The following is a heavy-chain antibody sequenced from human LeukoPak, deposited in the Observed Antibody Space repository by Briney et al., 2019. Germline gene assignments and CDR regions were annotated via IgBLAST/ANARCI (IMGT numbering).Heavy chain of an antibody. D-gene: IGHD3-22*01. Sequence: PGGSLRLSCAASGFTFSSYSMNWVRQAPGKGLEWVSSISSSSSYIYYADSVKGRFTISRDNAKNSLYLQMNSLRAEDTAVYYCARAQAGLYYYDSNWSAFDIWGQGTMVTVSS. CDR1: GFTFSSYS. J-gene: IGHJ3*02. CDR3: ARAQAGLYYYDSNWSAFDI. V-gene: IGHV3-21*01. CDR2: ISSSSSYI.